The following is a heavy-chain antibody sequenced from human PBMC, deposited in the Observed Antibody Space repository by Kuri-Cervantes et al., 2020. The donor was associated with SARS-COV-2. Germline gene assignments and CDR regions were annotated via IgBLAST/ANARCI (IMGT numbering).Heavy chain of an antibody. Sequence: GGSLRLSCAASGFTFDDYAIHWVRQAPGKGLEWVSGISWNSGSIGYADSVKGRFTISRDNAKNSLYLQMNSLRAEDTAVYYCAKQPGYNWNYLDYWGQGTLVTVSS. V-gene: IGHV3-9*01. CDR2: ISWNSGSI. J-gene: IGHJ4*02. CDR1: GFTFDDYA. CDR3: AKQPGYNWNYLDY. D-gene: IGHD1-20*01.